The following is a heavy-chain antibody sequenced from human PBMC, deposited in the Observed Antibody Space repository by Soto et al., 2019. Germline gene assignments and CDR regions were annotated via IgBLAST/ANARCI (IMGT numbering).Heavy chain of an antibody. Sequence: ASVKVSCKASGYTFTGYYMHWVRQAPGQGLEWMGWINPNSGGTNYAQKFQGWVTMTRDTSISTAYMELSRLRSDDTAVYYCARDYGYGSGSSPYNWFDPWGQGTLVTVSS. D-gene: IGHD3-10*01. CDR2: INPNSGGT. CDR1: GYTFTGYY. V-gene: IGHV1-2*04. J-gene: IGHJ5*02. CDR3: ARDYGYGSGSSPYNWFDP.